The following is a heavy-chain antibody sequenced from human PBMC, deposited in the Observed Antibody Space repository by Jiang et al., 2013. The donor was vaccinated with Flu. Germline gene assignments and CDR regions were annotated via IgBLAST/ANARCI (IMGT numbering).Heavy chain of an antibody. V-gene: IGHV1-3*01. J-gene: IGHJ4*02. CDR3: ARVDYYYGSGSYRDY. CDR2: INAVNGNT. Sequence: SGAEVKKPGASVKVSCKASGYTFTSYALHWVRQAPGQRLEWMGWINAVNGNTKYSRQFQGRVTITRDTSATTAYMELSSLRSEDTAVYYCARVDYYYGSGSYRDYWGQGTLVTVSS. D-gene: IGHD3-10*01. CDR1: GYTFTSYA.